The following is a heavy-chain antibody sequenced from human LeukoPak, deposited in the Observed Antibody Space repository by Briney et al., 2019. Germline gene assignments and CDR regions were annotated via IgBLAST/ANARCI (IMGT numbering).Heavy chain of an antibody. Sequence: SGTLSLTCAVSGASISSSNWWSWVRRPPGKGLEWIGEIYHSGTTNYNASLKSRVTISVDKSKNHFSLKLSSVTAVDTAVYYCARVEDNLGVFDYWGQGTLVTVSS. CDR1: GASISSSNW. CDR3: ARVEDNLGVFDY. J-gene: IGHJ4*02. D-gene: IGHD3-3*01. CDR2: IYHSGTT. V-gene: IGHV4-4*02.